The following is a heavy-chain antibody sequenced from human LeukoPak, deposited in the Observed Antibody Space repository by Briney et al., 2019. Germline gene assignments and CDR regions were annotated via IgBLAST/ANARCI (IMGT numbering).Heavy chain of an antibody. J-gene: IGHJ4*02. D-gene: IGHD5-24*01. CDR3: AKPGGGDGYNFFY. CDR2: INHSGST. V-gene: IGHV4-39*07. Sequence: SETLSLTCTVSGGSISSSSYYWGWIRQPPGKGLEWIGEINHSGSTNYNPSLKSRVTISVDTSKNQFSLKLSSVTAADTAVYYCAKPGGGDGYNFFYWGQGTLVTVSS. CDR1: GGSISSSSYY.